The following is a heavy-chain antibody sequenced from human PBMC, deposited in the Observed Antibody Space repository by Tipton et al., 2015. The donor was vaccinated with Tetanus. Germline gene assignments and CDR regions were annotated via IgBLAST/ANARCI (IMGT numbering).Heavy chain of an antibody. Sequence: TLSLTCTVSGGSVRSGDYYWAWIRQPPGKGLEYIGYILYGGGTHYNPSLKSRVTVSADPSQNQFSLKLSSVTAADTAVYYCARIHDFLSGHFDFWGQGTLVAVSS. V-gene: IGHV4-61*08. CDR1: GGSVRSGDYY. D-gene: IGHD3-3*01. CDR2: ILYGGGT. CDR3: ARIHDFLSGHFDF. J-gene: IGHJ4*02.